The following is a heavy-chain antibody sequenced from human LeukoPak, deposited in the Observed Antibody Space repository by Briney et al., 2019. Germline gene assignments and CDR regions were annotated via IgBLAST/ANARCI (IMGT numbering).Heavy chain of an antibody. CDR1: GFTINSNY. V-gene: IGHV3-53*01. D-gene: IGHD2-21*01. CDR3: ARDSAFSSYSN. J-gene: IGHJ1*01. CDR2: IYSDRST. Sequence: GGSLRLSCTASGFTINSNYMSWVRQAPGKGLDWVSIIYSDRSTYYPESVKGRFTISRDDSKNTLLLQMDSLRVEDTAIYYCARDSAFSSYSNWGQGALVTVSS.